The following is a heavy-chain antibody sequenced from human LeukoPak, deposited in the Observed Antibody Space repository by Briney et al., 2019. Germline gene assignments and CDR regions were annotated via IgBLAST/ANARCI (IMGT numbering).Heavy chain of an antibody. CDR3: ASYTRNYYDSSGYTRPNVFDI. Sequence: SETLSLTCTVSGGSISSSSYYWGWIRQPPGKGLEWIGSIYYSGSTYYNPSLKSRVTISVDTSKNQFSLKLSSVTAADTAVYYCASYTRNYYDSSGYTRPNVFDIWGQGTMVTVSS. CDR1: GGSISSSSYY. CDR2: IYYSGST. D-gene: IGHD3-22*01. V-gene: IGHV4-39*01. J-gene: IGHJ3*02.